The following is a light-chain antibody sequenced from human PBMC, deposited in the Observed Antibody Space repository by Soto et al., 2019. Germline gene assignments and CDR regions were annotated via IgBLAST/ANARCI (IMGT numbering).Light chain of an antibody. J-gene: IGKJ4*01. CDR3: PEYTSAPLT. V-gene: IGKV1-27*01. CDR2: ATA. Sequence: DIQMTTSPSSLSASLGDRVTITCRASQGIGVYLAWLQQKPGKDPKLLIYATAALQSGVPSRFSGSGSGTDFTLTISSLQPEDFATYYCPEYTSAPLTFGGGTKVAIK. CDR1: QGIGVY.